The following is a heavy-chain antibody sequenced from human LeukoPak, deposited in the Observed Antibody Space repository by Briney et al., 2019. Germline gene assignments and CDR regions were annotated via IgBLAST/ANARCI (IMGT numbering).Heavy chain of an antibody. CDR1: GYTFTSYY. V-gene: IGHV1-46*03. J-gene: IGHJ4*02. D-gene: IGHD2-2*01. CDR3: ARRGGCISTSCNLDY. CDR2: INPNGGGT. Sequence: ASVKVSCKTSGYTFTSYYMHWMRQAPGQGLEWVGMINPNGGGTSSAQKFQGRVTMTRDTSTSTVYMDLSSLRSEDTAIYYCARRGGCISTSCNLDYWGQGTLVTVSS.